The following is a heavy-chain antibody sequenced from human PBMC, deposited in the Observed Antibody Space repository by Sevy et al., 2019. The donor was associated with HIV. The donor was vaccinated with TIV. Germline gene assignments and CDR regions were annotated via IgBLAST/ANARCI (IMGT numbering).Heavy chain of an antibody. CDR2: INPNDGVT. D-gene: IGHD1-1*01. V-gene: IGHV1-2*02. CDR1: GYTFTDYY. CDR3: ARLTTMPTSDLYGRDV. J-gene: IGHJ6*02. Sequence: ASVKVSCKASGYTFTDYYIHWVRQAPGQGLEWMAWINPNDGVTNYAQRFQGGVTVTRETSISTAYMELRRLRSDETATYYCARLTTMPTSDLYGRDVWCQGTTVTVSS.